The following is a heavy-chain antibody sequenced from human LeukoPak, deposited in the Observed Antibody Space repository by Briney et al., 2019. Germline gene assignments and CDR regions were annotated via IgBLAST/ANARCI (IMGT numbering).Heavy chain of an antibody. CDR1: GFTFSSYW. Sequence: GGSLRLSCAASGFTFSSYWMSWVRQAPGKGLEWVANIKQDGSEKYYVDSVKGRFTISRDNAKNSLYLQMNSLRAEDTAVYYCARWRYCSSTSCYRKGSYYFDYWGQGTLVTVSS. V-gene: IGHV3-7*01. J-gene: IGHJ4*02. D-gene: IGHD2-2*01. CDR3: ARWRYCSSTSCYRKGSYYFDY. CDR2: IKQDGSEK.